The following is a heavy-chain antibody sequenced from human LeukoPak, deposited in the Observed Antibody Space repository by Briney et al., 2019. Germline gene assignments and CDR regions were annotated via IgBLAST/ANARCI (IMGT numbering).Heavy chain of an antibody. Sequence: SETLSLTCAVSGGSISSSNWWSWVRQPPGKGLEWIGEIYHSGSTNYNPSLKSRVTISVDKSKNQFSLKLSSVTAADTAVYYCARDSSYYDSRLDYWGQGTLVTVSS. J-gene: IGHJ4*02. CDR3: ARDSSYYDSRLDY. D-gene: IGHD3-22*01. CDR1: GGSISSSNW. V-gene: IGHV4-4*02. CDR2: IYHSGST.